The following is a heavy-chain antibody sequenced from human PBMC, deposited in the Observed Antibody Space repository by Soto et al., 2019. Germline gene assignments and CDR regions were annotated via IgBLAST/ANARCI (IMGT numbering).Heavy chain of an antibody. J-gene: IGHJ4*02. Sequence: PGESLKISCKSSGYSFTNSWIGWVRQMPGKGLEWVGIIYPGDSDTRYSPSFQGQVTISADKSISTAYLQWSSLKASDTAMYYCAKIFGPPVDFWGQGTLVTVSS. CDR2: IYPGDSDT. CDR3: AKIFGPPVDF. V-gene: IGHV5-51*01. CDR1: GYSFTNSW. D-gene: IGHD3-3*01.